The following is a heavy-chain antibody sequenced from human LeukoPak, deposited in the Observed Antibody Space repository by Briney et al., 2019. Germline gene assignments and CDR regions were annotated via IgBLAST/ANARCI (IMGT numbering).Heavy chain of an antibody. CDR3: ARDQGQQLVLH. CDR2: INPNSGAT. D-gene: IGHD6-13*01. V-gene: IGHV1-2*02. CDR1: GYPFTVCH. Sequence: ASVTVSFKASGYPFTVCHLHWVRQAPGQGPEWMGWINPNSGATNYALKFQGRVTMTRDTSISTAYMDLSSLRSDDTAVYYCARDQGQQLVLHWGQGTLVTVSS. J-gene: IGHJ4*02.